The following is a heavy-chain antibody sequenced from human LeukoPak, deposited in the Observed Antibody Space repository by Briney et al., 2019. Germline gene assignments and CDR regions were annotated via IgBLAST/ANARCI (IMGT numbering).Heavy chain of an antibody. D-gene: IGHD2-15*01. CDR2: ISSNGGST. Sequence: PGGSLRLSCAASGFTFSSYAMHWVRQALGKGLEYVSAISSNGGSTYYANSVKGRFTISRDNSKNTPYLQMGSLRAEDMAVYYCARAVVVRAFDIWGQGTMVTVSS. V-gene: IGHV3-64*01. CDR3: ARAVVVRAFDI. CDR1: GFTFSSYA. J-gene: IGHJ3*02.